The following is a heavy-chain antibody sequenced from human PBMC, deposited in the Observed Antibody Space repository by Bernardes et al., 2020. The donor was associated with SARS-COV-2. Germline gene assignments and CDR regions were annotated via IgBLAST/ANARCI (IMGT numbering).Heavy chain of an antibody. CDR1: GFTFSNSG. V-gene: IGHV1-58*01. D-gene: IGHD2-15*01. CDR3: AADYIGSVDFVDV. Sequence: SVKVSRKASGFTFSNSGVQWVRQARGQRLEWIGWIVVGTGHTHYAQEFHERVTFSRDMSTSTAYMEVSSLRTDDTAVYYCAADYIGSVDFVDVWGRGTLVTVSS. J-gene: IGHJ4*02. CDR2: IVVGTGHT.